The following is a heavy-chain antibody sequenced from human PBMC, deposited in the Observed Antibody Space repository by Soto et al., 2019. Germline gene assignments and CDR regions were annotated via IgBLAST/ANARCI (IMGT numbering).Heavy chain of an antibody. CDR1: GYTFTSYG. J-gene: IGHJ6*02. CDR2: ISAYNGNT. CDR3: ARDPPRIAAGYYYYYGMDV. D-gene: IGHD6-6*01. Sequence: ASVKVSCKASGYTFTSYGISWVRQAPGQGLEWMGRISAYNGNTNYAQKLQGRVTMTTDTSTSTAYMELRSLRSDGTAVYYCARDPPRIAAGYYYYYGMDVWGQGTTVTVSS. V-gene: IGHV1-18*04.